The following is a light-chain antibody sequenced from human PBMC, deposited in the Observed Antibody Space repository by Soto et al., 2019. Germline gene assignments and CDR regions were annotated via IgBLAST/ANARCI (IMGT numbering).Light chain of an antibody. V-gene: IGKV3-15*01. CDR3: QQYNKWPPVT. CDR2: GAS. CDR1: QSVSDD. J-gene: IGKJ5*01. Sequence: EIVLTQSPATLSVSPGERATLSCRASQSVSDDLAWYQQKPGQAPRLLMYGASTRATGIPGRFSGSGSGTEFTLTISSLQSADCAVYYCQQYNKWPPVTFGQGTRLEIK.